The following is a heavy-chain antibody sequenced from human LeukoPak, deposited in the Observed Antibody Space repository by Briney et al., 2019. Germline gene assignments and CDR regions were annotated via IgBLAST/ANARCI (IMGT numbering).Heavy chain of an antibody. CDR1: GGSISSSSYY. Sequence: SETLSLTCTVSGGSISSSSYYWGWIRQPPGKGLEWIGSIYYSGNTNYNPSLKSRVTISVDTSKNQFSLKLSSVTAADTAVYYCARGRRIQLWPRVAWFDPWGQGTLVTVSS. J-gene: IGHJ5*02. V-gene: IGHV4-39*07. CDR2: IYYSGNT. D-gene: IGHD5-18*01. CDR3: ARGRRIQLWPRVAWFDP.